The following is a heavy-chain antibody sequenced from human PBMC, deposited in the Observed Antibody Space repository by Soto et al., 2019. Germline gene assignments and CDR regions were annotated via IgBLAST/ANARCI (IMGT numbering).Heavy chain of an antibody. Sequence: ASVKVSCKASGYTFTSYYMHWVRQAPGQGLEWMGIINPSGGSTSYAQKFQGRVTMTRDTSTSTVYMELSSLRSEDTAVYYCARDKVVVPAAMMSYFDYWGQGTLVTVSP. D-gene: IGHD2-2*01. V-gene: IGHV1-46*01. CDR1: GYTFTSYY. CDR3: ARDKVVVPAAMMSYFDY. J-gene: IGHJ4*02. CDR2: INPSGGST.